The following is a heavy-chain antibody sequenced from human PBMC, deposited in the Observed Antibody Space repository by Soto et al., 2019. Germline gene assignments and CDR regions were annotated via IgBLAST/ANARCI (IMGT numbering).Heavy chain of an antibody. Sequence: ASVKGSCKASGYTFTSYDINGVRQGNGQGHERMGLMNANSGNTGNAKKYTGRATMTRKTSISTPYMELSSLRSEKTRVYYSARVIDSYGFHQVDYWGQGTLVTVSS. CDR2: MNANSGNT. CDR3: ARVIDSYGFHQVDY. CDR1: GYTFTSYD. D-gene: IGHD5-18*01. J-gene: IGHJ4*02. V-gene: IGHV1-8*01.